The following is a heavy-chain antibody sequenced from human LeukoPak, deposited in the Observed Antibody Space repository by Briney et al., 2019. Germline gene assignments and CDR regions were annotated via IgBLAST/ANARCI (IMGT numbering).Heavy chain of an antibody. D-gene: IGHD1-26*01. CDR3: TRQEDSGSYSYDY. J-gene: IGHJ4*02. Sequence: GGSLRLSCAASGFTFSSYGMSWVRQAPGKGLEWVSAISGSGGSTYYADSVKGRFTISRDDSKNTAYLQMNSLKTEDTAVYYCTRQEDSGSYSYDYWGQGTLVTVSS. CDR1: GFTFSSYG. CDR2: ISGSGGST. V-gene: IGHV3-23*01.